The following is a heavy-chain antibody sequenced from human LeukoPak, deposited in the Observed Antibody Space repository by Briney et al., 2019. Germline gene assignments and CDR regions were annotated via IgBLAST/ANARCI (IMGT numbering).Heavy chain of an antibody. V-gene: IGHV3-30*02. D-gene: IGHD2-2*01. Sequence: PGGSLRLSCAASRFTFSSYGMHWVRQAPGKGLEWVAFIRYDGSNKYYADSVKGRFAISRDNSKNTLYLQMYSLRAEDTAVYYCAKDRESYYCSSSNCYLDYWGQGTLVTVSS. J-gene: IGHJ4*02. CDR3: AKDRESYYCSSSNCYLDY. CDR1: RFTFSSYG. CDR2: IRYDGSNK.